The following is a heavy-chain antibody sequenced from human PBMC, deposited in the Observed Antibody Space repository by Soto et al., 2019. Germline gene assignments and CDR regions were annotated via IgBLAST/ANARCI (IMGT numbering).Heavy chain of an antibody. V-gene: IGHV3-30-3*01. J-gene: IGHJ4*02. CDR3: ARDYYDSSGYFHY. CDR1: GFTFSSYA. Sequence: GGSLRLSCAASGFTFSSYAMHWVRQAPGKGLEWVAVISYDGSNKYYADSVKGRFTISRDNSKNTLYLQMNSLRAEDTAVYYCARDYYDSSGYFHYWGQGTLVTVSS. CDR2: ISYDGSNK. D-gene: IGHD3-22*01.